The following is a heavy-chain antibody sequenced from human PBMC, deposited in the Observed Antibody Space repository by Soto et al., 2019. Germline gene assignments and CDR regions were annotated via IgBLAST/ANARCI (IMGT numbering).Heavy chain of an antibody. CDR1: GFIFKMYW. CDR2: IYNDGIYS. Sequence: GGSLRLSCAASGFIFKMYWMHWVRQSPGKGLVWISRIYNDGIYSDYADSVRGRFTISRDNVNDTLYLQMNNLRAEDSGLYYCTRGPRPISTGTGAYWGQGTQVTVSS. J-gene: IGHJ4*02. CDR3: TRGPRPISTGTGAY. D-gene: IGHD3-10*01. V-gene: IGHV3-74*01.